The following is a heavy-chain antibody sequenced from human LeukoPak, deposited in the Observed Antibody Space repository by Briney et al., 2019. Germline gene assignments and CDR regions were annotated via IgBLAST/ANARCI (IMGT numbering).Heavy chain of an antibody. CDR2: INPNSGGT. CDR3: ARRRITIFGGLTTELDY. CDR1: GYTFTGYY. D-gene: IGHD3-3*01. J-gene: IGHJ4*02. V-gene: IGHV1-2*02. Sequence: ASVKVSCKASGYTFTGYYMHWVRQAPGQGLEWMGWINPNSGGTNYAQKFQGRVTMTRDTSISTAYMELSRLRSDDTAVYCCARRRITIFGGLTTELDYWGQGTLVTVSS.